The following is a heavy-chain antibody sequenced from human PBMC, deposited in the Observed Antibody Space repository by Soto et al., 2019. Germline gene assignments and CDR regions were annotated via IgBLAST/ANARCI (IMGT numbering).Heavy chain of an antibody. J-gene: IGHJ6*02. D-gene: IGHD6-19*01. Sequence: ASVKVSCKASGYTFTGYYMHWVRQAPGEGLEWMGWINPNSGGTNYAQKFHGRVTMTRDTSISTAYMELSRLRSDDTAVYYCARDRAVAGTIAYYYYGMDVWGQGTTVTVSS. CDR1: GYTFTGYY. V-gene: IGHV1-2*02. CDR2: INPNSGGT. CDR3: ARDRAVAGTIAYYYYGMDV.